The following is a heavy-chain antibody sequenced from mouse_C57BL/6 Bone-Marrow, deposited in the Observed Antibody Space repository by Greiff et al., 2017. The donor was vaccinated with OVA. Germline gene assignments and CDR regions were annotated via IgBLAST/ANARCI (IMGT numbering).Heavy chain of an antibody. Sequence: QVQLQQSGAELVRPGASVKLSCKASGYTFTSYCISWVKQRPGQGLEWIGEIYPRSGNTSYNEKFKGKATLTADKSSSTAYMELRSLTSEDSAVCFCAGRTGTSWFAYWGQGTLVTVSA. CDR1: GYTFTSYC. V-gene: IGHV1-81*01. J-gene: IGHJ3*01. CDR3: AGRTGTSWFAY. CDR2: IYPRSGNT. D-gene: IGHD4-1*01.